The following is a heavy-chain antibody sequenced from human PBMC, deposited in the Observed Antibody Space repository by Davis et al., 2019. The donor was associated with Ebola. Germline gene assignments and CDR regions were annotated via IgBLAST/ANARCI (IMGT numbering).Heavy chain of an antibody. D-gene: IGHD6-19*01. Sequence: GESLKISCPASGFTVSSNHMSWVRQAPGKGLEWVSVIYDHSTAYADSVRGRFIISRDKSNNTLYLEMNSLRVDDTAVYYCATTQWLREFDNWGQGTLVTVSS. V-gene: IGHV3-53*05. CDR1: GFTVSSNH. J-gene: IGHJ4*02. CDR2: IYDHST. CDR3: ATTQWLREFDN.